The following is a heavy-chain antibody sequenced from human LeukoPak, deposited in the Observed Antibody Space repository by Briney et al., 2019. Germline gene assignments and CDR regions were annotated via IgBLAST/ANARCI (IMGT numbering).Heavy chain of an antibody. V-gene: IGHV4-59*01. D-gene: IGHD3-10*01. CDR1: GGSISSYY. J-gene: IGHJ4*02. CDR3: AKSDYYGASDY. CDR2: IYYSGST. Sequence: SETLSLTCTVSGGSISSYYWSWIRQPPGKGLEWIGYIYYSGSTSYNPSLKSRVTISVDTFRNQFSLKLTSVTAADTAIYYCAKSDYYGASDYWGQGTLVTVSS.